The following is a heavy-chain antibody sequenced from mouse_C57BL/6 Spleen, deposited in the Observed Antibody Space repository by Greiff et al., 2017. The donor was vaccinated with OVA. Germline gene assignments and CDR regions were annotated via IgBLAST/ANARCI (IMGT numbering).Heavy chain of an antibody. CDR3: ARLSRDGYWSFDD. CDR1: GFTFTDYY. Sequence: EVMLVESGGGLVQPGGSLSLSCAASGFTFTDYYMSWVRQPPGQALEWLGFIRNKANGYTTEYSASVKGRFTISRDNSQSILYLQMNALRAEDSATYYCARLSRDGYWSFDDWGKGTTLTVSS. J-gene: IGHJ2*01. V-gene: IGHV7-3*01. D-gene: IGHD2-3*01. CDR2: IRNKANGYTT.